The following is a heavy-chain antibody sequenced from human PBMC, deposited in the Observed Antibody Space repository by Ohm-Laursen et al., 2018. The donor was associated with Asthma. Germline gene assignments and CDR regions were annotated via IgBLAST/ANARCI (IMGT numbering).Heavy chain of an antibody. Sequence: SLRLSCAASGFTFSSFAMDWVRQAPGKGLEWVGFISYDGSKKYYADSVKGRFTISRDNPKNTLYLQMNSLRPEDTAVYYCAKDLYYYDSSGYLFDYWGQGTLVTVSS. V-gene: IGHV3-30*18. J-gene: IGHJ4*02. CDR3: AKDLYYYDSSGYLFDY. CDR2: ISYDGSKK. D-gene: IGHD3-22*01. CDR1: GFTFSSFA.